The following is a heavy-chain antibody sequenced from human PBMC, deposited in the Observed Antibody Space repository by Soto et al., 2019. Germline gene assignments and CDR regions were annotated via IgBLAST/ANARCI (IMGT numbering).Heavy chain of an antibody. J-gene: IGHJ4*02. V-gene: IGHV1-18*01. D-gene: IGHD6-13*01. CDR1: CYTFTRYG. Sequence: SVEVSFQASCYTFTRYGISWVRQAPGQGLEWMGWISGYNGNTREAEKFQGRVTMTTDTAANTAYMELRGLRSDDTAVYYCARGSAYSTPWSFDNWGQGTLVTVSS. CDR2: ISGYNGNT. CDR3: ARGSAYSTPWSFDN.